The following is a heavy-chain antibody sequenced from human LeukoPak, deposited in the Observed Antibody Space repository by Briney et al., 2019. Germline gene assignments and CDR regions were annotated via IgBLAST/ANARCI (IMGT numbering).Heavy chain of an antibody. V-gene: IGHV1-24*01. J-gene: IGHJ4*02. CDR3: AKDPTTVTTSEYFDY. Sequence: ASVKVSCKVSGYTLTELSMHWVRQAPGKGLEWMGGFDPEDGETIYAQKFQGRVTMTEDTSTDTAYMELSSLRAEDTAVYYCAKDPTTVTTSEYFDYWGQGTLVTVSS. CDR2: FDPEDGET. D-gene: IGHD4-11*01. CDR1: GYTLTELS.